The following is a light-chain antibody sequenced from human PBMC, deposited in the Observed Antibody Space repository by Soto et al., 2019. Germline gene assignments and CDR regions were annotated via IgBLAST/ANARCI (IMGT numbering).Light chain of an antibody. CDR2: SAS. J-gene: IGKJ4*01. Sequence: DIQMTQSPSSLSASVGDRVTMTCRASQDISNYLVWYQQQPGKVPKLLIYSASTLHSGVPSRFSGSGSGTDFTLTISSLQPEDVGTYYCQRYDAAPLTFGGGTKVEIK. V-gene: IGKV1-27*01. CDR1: QDISNY. CDR3: QRYDAAPLT.